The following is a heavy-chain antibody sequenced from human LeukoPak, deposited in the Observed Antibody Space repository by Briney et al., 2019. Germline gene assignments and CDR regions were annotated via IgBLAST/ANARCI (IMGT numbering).Heavy chain of an antibody. CDR2: IYYSGST. Sequence: PSETLSLTCTVSGGSISSSSYYWGWIRQPPGKGLEWIGSIYYSGSTYYNPSLKSRVTISVDTSKNQFSLKLSSVTAADTAVYYCAGSSGYYYPLDYWGQGTLVTVSS. V-gene: IGHV4-39*07. CDR3: AGSSGYYYPLDY. CDR1: GGSISSSSYY. J-gene: IGHJ4*02. D-gene: IGHD3-22*01.